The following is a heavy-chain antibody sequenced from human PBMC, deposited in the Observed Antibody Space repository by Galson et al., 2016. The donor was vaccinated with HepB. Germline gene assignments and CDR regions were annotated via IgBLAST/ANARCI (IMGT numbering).Heavy chain of an antibody. CDR1: GFTFSDYY. V-gene: IGHV3-11*01. CDR3: ARDNGDFWSGYTDGLFDY. Sequence: SLRLSCAASGFTFSDYYMSWIRQAPGKGLEWVSYISSSGSTIYYADSAKGRFTISRDNAKNSLYLQMNSLRAEDTAVYYCARDNGDFWSGYTDGLFDYWGQGTLVTVSS. J-gene: IGHJ4*02. D-gene: IGHD3-3*01. CDR2: ISSSGSTI.